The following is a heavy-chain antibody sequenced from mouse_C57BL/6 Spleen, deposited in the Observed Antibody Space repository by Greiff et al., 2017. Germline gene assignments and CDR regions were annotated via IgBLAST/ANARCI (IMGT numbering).Heavy chain of an antibody. CDR3: VRHGILGYAMDY. V-gene: IGHV10-1*01. J-gene: IGHJ4*01. D-gene: IGHD1-1*01. CDR1: GFSFNTYA. CDR2: IRSKSNNYAT. Sequence: DVMLVESGGGLVQPKGSLKLSCAASGFSFNTYAMNWVRQAPGKGLEWVARIRSKSNNYATYYADSVKDRFTISRADSESMLYLQMNNLKTEDTAMYYCVRHGILGYAMDYWGQGTSVTVSS.